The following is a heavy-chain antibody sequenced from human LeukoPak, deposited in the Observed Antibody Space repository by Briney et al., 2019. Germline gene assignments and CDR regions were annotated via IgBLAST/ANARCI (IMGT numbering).Heavy chain of an antibody. Sequence: ASVKVSCKASGYTFTGYYMHWVRQAPGQGREWMGRINPNRGGTNYAQKFQGRVTMTSDTSISTAYMELSRLRSDDTAVYYCAREYTVTTIDYWGQGTLVTVSS. V-gene: IGHV1-2*06. CDR3: AREYTVTTIDY. J-gene: IGHJ4*02. CDR2: INPNRGGT. D-gene: IGHD4-17*01. CDR1: GYTFTGYY.